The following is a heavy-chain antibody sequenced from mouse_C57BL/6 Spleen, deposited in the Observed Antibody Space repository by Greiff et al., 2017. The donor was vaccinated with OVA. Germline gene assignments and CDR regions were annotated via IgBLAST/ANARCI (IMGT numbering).Heavy chain of an antibody. CDR1: GYTFTSYW. Sequence: VQLQQPGAELVKPGASVKMSCKASGYTFTSYWITWVKQRPGQGLEWIGDIYPGSGSTNYNEKFKSKATLTVDTSSSTAYMQLSSLTSEDSAVDYCARKGYSNYYCDYWGQGTTLTVSS. J-gene: IGHJ2*01. D-gene: IGHD2-5*01. CDR3: ARKGYSNYYCDY. V-gene: IGHV1-55*01. CDR2: IYPGSGST.